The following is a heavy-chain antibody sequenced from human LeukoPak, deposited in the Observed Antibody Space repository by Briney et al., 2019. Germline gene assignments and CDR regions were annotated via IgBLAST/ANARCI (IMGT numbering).Heavy chain of an antibody. Sequence: GRSLRLSCAASGFSFSGTGIHWVRQAPGKGLEWVAVISYDGSKKYYGDSVKGRFIISRDNSKNTMYLQMNSLRTEDTAVYYCARAPVAGFYYFDYWGQGTLVTVSS. CDR3: ARAPVAGFYYFDY. CDR2: ISYDGSKK. CDR1: GFSFSGTG. J-gene: IGHJ4*02. V-gene: IGHV3-30*03. D-gene: IGHD6-19*01.